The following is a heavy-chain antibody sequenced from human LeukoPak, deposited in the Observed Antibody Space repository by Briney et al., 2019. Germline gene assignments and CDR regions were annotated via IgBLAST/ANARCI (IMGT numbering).Heavy chain of an antibody. D-gene: IGHD3-9*01. CDR1: GYTFTSYY. Sequence: GASVKVSCKASGYTFTSYYMHWVRQAPGQGLEWMGIINPSGGSTSYAQKFQGRVTMTRDTSTSTVYMELSSLKSEDTAVYYCARYDILTGYSGTFDYWAREPWSPSPQ. J-gene: IGHJ4*02. V-gene: IGHV1-46*01. CDR2: INPSGGST. CDR3: ARYDILTGYSGTFDY.